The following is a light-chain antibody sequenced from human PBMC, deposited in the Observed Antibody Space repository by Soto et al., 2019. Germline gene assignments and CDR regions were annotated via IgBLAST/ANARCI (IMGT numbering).Light chain of an antibody. CDR1: SSDVGGYYS. CDR2: DVT. V-gene: IGLV2-14*01. J-gene: IGLJ1*01. CDR3: SSYTSSSTDV. Sequence: QSALTQPASVSGSPGQSITISCTGTSSDVGGYYSVFWYQQHPGKAPKLMIYDVTNRPSGVSNRFSGSKSGNTASLTISGLQAEDEADYYCSSYTSSSTDVFGTGTKLTVL.